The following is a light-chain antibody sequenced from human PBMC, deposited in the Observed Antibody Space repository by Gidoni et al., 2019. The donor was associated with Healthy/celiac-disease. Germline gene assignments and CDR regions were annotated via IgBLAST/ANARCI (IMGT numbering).Light chain of an antibody. CDR2: DTS. V-gene: IGKV3-11*01. J-gene: IGKJ1*01. CDR3: QQRDSWPPT. Sequence: VVLTQSPPTLSLSPGERATLSCRASQSVSNYLAWYQQKSGQAPRRLIYDTSLRTTGILTRFSGSGSGTEFTLTISSLVPEDFGIYYCQQRDSWPPTFGQGTRVDIK. CDR1: QSVSNY.